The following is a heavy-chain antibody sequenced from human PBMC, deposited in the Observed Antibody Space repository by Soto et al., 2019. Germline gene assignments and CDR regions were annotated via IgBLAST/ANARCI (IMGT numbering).Heavy chain of an antibody. J-gene: IGHJ4*02. Sequence: QVQLVESGGGVVQPGRSLILSCAASGFTFSSYGMHWVRQAPGKGLEWVAVIWYDGGNKYYADSVKGRFTISRDNSKNTQYLQMNSLRAEDTAVYYCARGAYYYDISGLDYWGQGTLGTVSS. CDR3: ARGAYYYDISGLDY. CDR2: IWYDGGNK. CDR1: GFTFSSYG. V-gene: IGHV3-33*01. D-gene: IGHD3-22*01.